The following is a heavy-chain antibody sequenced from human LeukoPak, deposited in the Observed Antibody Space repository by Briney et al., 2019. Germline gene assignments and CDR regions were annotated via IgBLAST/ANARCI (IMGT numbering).Heavy chain of an antibody. J-gene: IGHJ6*02. CDR1: GFTFKDYG. CDR3: AKHLRATNTYIFFGLDV. D-gene: IGHD1-26*01. CDR2: INWNGGGT. V-gene: IGHV3-9*01. Sequence: GGSLRLSCAATGFTFKDYGMHRVRQPPGKGLEWVSGINWNGGGTDYADSVKGRFTISRDNAENSLYLQMTSLRPEDTALYYCAKHLRATNTYIFFGLDVWGQGTTVTVSS.